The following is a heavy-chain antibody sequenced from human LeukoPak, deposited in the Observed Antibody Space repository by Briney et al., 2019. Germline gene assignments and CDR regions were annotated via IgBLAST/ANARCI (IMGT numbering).Heavy chain of an antibody. Sequence: GESLKTSCKGSGYSFTSYWIGWVRQMPGKGLEWMGIIYPGDSDTRYSPSFQGQVTISADKSISTAYLQWSSLKASDTAMYYCARQPLYCSSTSCFDYWGQGTLVTVSS. CDR2: IYPGDSDT. J-gene: IGHJ4*02. CDR1: GYSFTSYW. CDR3: ARQPLYCSSTSCFDY. D-gene: IGHD2-2*01. V-gene: IGHV5-51*01.